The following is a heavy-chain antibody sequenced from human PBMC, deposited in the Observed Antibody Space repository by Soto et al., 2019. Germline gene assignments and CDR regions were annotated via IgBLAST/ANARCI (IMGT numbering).Heavy chain of an antibody. Sequence: LRLSCAASGFTFSSYGMHWVRQAPGKGLEWVAVIWYDGSNKYYADSVKGRFTISRDNSKNTLYLQMNSLRAEDTAVYYCARDHGYYDSSGYPPGYWGQGTLVTVSS. J-gene: IGHJ4*02. CDR1: GFTFSSYG. V-gene: IGHV3-33*01. D-gene: IGHD3-22*01. CDR3: ARDHGYYDSSGYPPGY. CDR2: IWYDGSNK.